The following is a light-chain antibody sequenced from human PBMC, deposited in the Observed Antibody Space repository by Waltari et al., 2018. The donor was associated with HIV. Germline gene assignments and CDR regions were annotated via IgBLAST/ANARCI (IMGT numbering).Light chain of an antibody. CDR2: WAS. V-gene: IGKV4-1*01. CDR3: QQYFRIPPT. J-gene: IGKJ4*01. CDR1: QSILFSSDNRNY. Sequence: DIVMTQSPDSLPVSLGERATINCTSSQSILFSSDNRNYLAWYQPKARQPPKLLISWASSRESGVPDRFSASGSGTDFTLTITRPQAEDVAIYHCQQYFRIPPTFGGGTKVEIK.